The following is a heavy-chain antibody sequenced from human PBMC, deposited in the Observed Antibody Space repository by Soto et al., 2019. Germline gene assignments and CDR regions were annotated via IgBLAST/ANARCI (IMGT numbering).Heavy chain of an antibody. D-gene: IGHD4-17*01. CDR1: GYSFTGYW. CDR3: ASRYGDYYYGMDV. Sequence: PGESLKISCNGSGYSFTGYWISWVRQMPGKGLEWMGRIDPSDSYTNYSPSFQGHVTISADKSISTAYLQWSSLKASDTAMYYCASRYGDYYYGMDVWGQGTTVTVSS. CDR2: IDPSDSYT. V-gene: IGHV5-10-1*01. J-gene: IGHJ6*02.